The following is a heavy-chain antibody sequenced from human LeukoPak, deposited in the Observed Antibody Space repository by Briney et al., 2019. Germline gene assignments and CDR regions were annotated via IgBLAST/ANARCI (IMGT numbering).Heavy chain of an antibody. CDR1: GYTFTGYY. D-gene: IGHD2-2*02. V-gene: IGHV1-2*02. CDR3: ARARGVVPATIRRRDYYYGMDV. CDR2: INPNSCGT. Sequence: ASVKVSCKASGYTFTGYYMHWVRQAPGQGLEWMGWINPNSCGTNYAQKFQGRVNMTRDTSISTAYMELSRLRSDDTAVYYCARARGVVPATIRRRDYYYGMDVWGQGTTVTVSS. J-gene: IGHJ6*02.